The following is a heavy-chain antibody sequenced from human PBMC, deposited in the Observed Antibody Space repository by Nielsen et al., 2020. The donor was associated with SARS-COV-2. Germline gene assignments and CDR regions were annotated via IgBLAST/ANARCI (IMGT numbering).Heavy chain of an antibody. J-gene: IGHJ5*01. Sequence: SETLSLTCTVSRGSISNYYWSWIRQPPGKGLEWIGYIYNSGSTNYNPSLKSRVAISVDTSKNQFSLKLSSVTAADTAIYYCARGQSGLAWFDSWGQGTLVTVSS. CDR2: IYNSGST. V-gene: IGHV4-59*01. CDR1: RGSISNYY. D-gene: IGHD3-10*01. CDR3: ARGQSGLAWFDS.